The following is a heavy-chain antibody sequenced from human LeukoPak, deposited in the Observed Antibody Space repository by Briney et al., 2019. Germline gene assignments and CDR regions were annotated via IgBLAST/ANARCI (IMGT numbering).Heavy chain of an antibody. J-gene: IGHJ4*02. CDR3: AKRGGALSH. CDR2: INPNSGDT. V-gene: IGHV1-2*02. Sequence: GASVKVSCKASGYTFTGYYMHWVRQVPGQGLEWMGWINPNSGDTKSAPKFQGRVAMTRVTSINTAYMEVSGLTPDDTAIYYCAKRGGALSHWGQGTPVTVTS. D-gene: IGHD2-21*01. CDR1: GYTFTGYY.